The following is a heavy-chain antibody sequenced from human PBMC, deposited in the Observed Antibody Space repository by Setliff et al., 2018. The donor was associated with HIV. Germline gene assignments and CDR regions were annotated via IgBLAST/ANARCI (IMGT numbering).Heavy chain of an antibody. CDR1: GGSFSAYH. CDR3: ARGRRHYGRQLTYFDF. J-gene: IGHJ4*02. CDR2: SNHSGDT. V-gene: IGHV4-34*01. Sequence: TLSLTCGVNGGSFSAYHWTWIRQSPGKGLEWIGESNHSGDTNHNPSLKSRVTISVDTSKNQFSLNMTSVTAADTAVYYCARGRRHYGRQLTYFDFWGQGILVTVSS. D-gene: IGHD3-10*01.